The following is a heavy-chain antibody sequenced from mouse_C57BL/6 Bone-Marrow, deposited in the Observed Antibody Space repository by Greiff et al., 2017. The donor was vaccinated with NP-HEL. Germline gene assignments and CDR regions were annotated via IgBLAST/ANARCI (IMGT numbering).Heavy chain of an antibody. V-gene: IGHV14-4*01. CDR1: GFNIKDDY. D-gene: IGHD1-1*01. Sequence: VQLQQSGAELVRPGASVKLSCTASGFNIKDDYMHWVKQRPEQGLEWIGWIDPENGDTEYASKFQGKATITADTSSNTAYLQLSSLTSEDTAVYYCTTVSYYGSSYWYFDVWGTGTTVTVSS. J-gene: IGHJ1*03. CDR3: TTVSYYGSSYWYFDV. CDR2: IDPENGDT.